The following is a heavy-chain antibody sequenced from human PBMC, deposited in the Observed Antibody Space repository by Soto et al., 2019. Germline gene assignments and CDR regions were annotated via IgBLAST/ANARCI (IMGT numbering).Heavy chain of an antibody. D-gene: IGHD3-10*01. CDR2: ISGSGGST. V-gene: IGHV3-23*01. Sequence: PGGSLRLSCAASGFTFSSYAMSWVRQAPGKGLELVSAISGSGGSTYYADSVKGRFTISRDNSKNTLYLQMNSLRAEDTAVYYCAKDTRPPRSRFGELLTGDFAYWGQGTLVTVSS. CDR3: AKDTRPPRSRFGELLTGDFAY. CDR1: GFTFSSYA. J-gene: IGHJ4*02.